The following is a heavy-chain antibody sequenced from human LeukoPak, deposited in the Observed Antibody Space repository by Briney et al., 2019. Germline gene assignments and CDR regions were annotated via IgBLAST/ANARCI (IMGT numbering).Heavy chain of an antibody. CDR1: GGSISGSSYY. J-gene: IGHJ4*02. CDR3: ARSRQLAGFDY. V-gene: IGHV4-39*01. Sequence: SETLSLTCTVSGGSISGSSYYWGWIRQPPGKGLEWIGSIYYSGSTYYNPSLKSRVTISVDTSKNQFSLKLSSVTAADTAVYYCARSRQLAGFDYWGQGTLVTVSS. CDR2: IYYSGST. D-gene: IGHD6-13*01.